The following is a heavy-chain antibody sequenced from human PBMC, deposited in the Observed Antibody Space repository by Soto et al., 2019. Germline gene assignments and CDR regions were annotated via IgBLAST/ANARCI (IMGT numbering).Heavy chain of an antibody. CDR1: GFTFSSYI. Sequence: GGSLRLSCSASGFTFSSYIMHWVRQAPGKGLEYVSAISSDGITTYYADSVKGRFTISRDDSKNTLYLQMSSLRAEDTAVYYCVKLSSGWYFDYWGQGTLVTVSS. V-gene: IGHV3-64D*06. D-gene: IGHD6-19*01. CDR2: ISSDGITT. J-gene: IGHJ4*02. CDR3: VKLSSGWYFDY.